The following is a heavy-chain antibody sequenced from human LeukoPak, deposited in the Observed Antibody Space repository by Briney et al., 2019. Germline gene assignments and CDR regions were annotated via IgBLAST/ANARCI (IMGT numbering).Heavy chain of an antibody. CDR1: GYTFTGYH. CDR3: ARDCGSGSYYLGPFDY. V-gene: IGHV1-2*06. D-gene: IGHD3-10*01. J-gene: IGHJ4*02. Sequence: ASVKVSCKASGYTFTGYHMHWVRQAPGQGLEWMGRINPNSGDTNYAQKFQGRVAMTRDTSISTAFMELTRLRSEDTAVYYCARDCGSGSYYLGPFDYWGQGTLVTVSS. CDR2: INPNSGDT.